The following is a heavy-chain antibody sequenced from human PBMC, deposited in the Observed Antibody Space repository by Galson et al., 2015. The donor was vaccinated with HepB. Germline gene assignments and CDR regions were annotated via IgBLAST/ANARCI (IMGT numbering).Heavy chain of an antibody. CDR3: VRDPPLYSSRWLNHYRGMDV. Sequence: SVKVSCKASGDIFTTYALNWVRQAPGQGLEWMGWINTNSGNPTYAQGFTGRFVFSLDMSVRTAYLQISSLKAEDTAVYYCVRDPPLYSSRWLNHYRGMDVWGQGTTVTVSS. CDR2: INTNSGNP. D-gene: IGHD3-22*01. CDR1: GDIFTTYA. J-gene: IGHJ6*02. V-gene: IGHV7-4-1*02.